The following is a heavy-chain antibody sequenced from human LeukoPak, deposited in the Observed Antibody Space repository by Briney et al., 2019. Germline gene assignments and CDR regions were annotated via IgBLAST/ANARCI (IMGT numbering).Heavy chain of an antibody. CDR2: IYSDSDTT. J-gene: IGHJ6*02. CDR3: ARGGGLDV. Sequence: PGGSLRLSCAVSGFTVSSNYMSWVRQAPGKGLEWVSIIYSDSDTTYYADSVKGRFTISRDNSKNTLYLQMSNLRAEDTAVYFCARGGGLDVWGQGATVTVSS. D-gene: IGHD3-16*01. V-gene: IGHV3-53*01. CDR1: GFTVSSNY.